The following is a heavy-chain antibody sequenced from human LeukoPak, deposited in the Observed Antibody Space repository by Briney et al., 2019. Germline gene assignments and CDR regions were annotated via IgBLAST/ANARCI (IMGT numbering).Heavy chain of an antibody. V-gene: IGHV3-30*02. J-gene: IGHJ4*02. D-gene: IGHD1-26*01. CDR1: GFLFNSLG. Sequence: GGSLRHFCAASGFLFNSLGMRWGGQAPGKGLELVAFLRYGGSNKYYTDCVKSRFTISRDNSKNTLYLQMSSVRAADTAVYYCAKDPTCSGSYVDSGQGNLFTVSS. CDR2: LRYGGSNK. CDR3: AKDPTCSGSYVD.